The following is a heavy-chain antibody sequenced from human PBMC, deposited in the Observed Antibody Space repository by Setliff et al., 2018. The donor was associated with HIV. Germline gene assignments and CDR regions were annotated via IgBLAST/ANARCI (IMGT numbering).Heavy chain of an antibody. CDR3: ARDLNWAFDY. J-gene: IGHJ4*02. V-gene: IGHV3-48*01. Sequence: PGGSLRLSCTASGFTFRDYSMNWVRQAPGKGLEWVSYIGKSNSRMTYAGSVKGRFTISGDNAKNTLYLQMNSLTSEDTAVYYCARDLNWAFDYWGQGNLVTVSS. CDR2: IGKSNSRM. D-gene: IGHD1-1*01. CDR1: GFTFRDYS.